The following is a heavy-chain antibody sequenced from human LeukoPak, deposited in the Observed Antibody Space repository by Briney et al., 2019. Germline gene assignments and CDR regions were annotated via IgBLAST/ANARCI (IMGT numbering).Heavy chain of an antibody. J-gene: IGHJ4*02. CDR1: GGSFSGYY. Sequence: SETLSLTCAVYGGSFSGYYWSWIRQPPGKGLEWIGEINHSGSTNYNPSLKSRVTISVDTSKNQFSLKLSSVTAADTAVYYCARGAVYSSSSDFDYWGQGTLVTVSS. D-gene: IGHD6-6*01. CDR2: INHSGST. CDR3: ARGAVYSSSSDFDY. V-gene: IGHV4-34*01.